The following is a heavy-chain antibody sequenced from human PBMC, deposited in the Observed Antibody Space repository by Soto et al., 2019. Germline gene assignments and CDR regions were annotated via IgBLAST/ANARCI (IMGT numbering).Heavy chain of an antibody. CDR3: ASAHIVLMVYRGMDV. D-gene: IGHD2-8*01. V-gene: IGHV4-30-4*01. CDR2: IYYSGST. Sequence: QVHLQESGPGLVKPSQTLSLTCTVSGGSISSGDYYWSWIRQPPGKGLEWIGYIYYSGSTYYNPSLKSRVTISVDTSKNQFSLKLSSVTAADTAVYYCASAHIVLMVYRGMDVWGQGTTVTVSS. J-gene: IGHJ6*02. CDR1: GGSISSGDYY.